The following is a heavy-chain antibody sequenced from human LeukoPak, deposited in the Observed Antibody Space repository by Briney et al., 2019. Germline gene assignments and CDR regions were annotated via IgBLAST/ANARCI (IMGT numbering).Heavy chain of an antibody. CDR3: ARPLYGDFAKYFQR. Sequence: GGSLRLSCAASGFTFSYYWMHWVRQAPGKGLVWVSRINSDGSSASYADSVKGRFTISRDNAKNTLYLQMSSLRAEDTALYYCARPLYGDFAKYFQRWGQGTLVTVSS. CDR1: GFTFSYYW. V-gene: IGHV3-74*01. J-gene: IGHJ1*01. D-gene: IGHD4-17*01. CDR2: INSDGSSA.